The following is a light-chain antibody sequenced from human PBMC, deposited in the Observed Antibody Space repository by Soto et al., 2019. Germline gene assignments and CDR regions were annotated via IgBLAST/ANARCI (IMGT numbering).Light chain of an antibody. CDR1: SSNIGSNS. CDR3: AAWDDTLNGPV. CDR2: GSS. J-gene: IGLJ2*01. V-gene: IGLV1-44*01. Sequence: QSVLTQPPSASGTPGQRVSISCSGSSSNIGSNSVTWYQQFLGKAPKLLIYGSSQRPSGVPDRFSGSKSGTSASLAISGLQSEDESDYYCAAWDDTLNGPVFGGGTQLTVL.